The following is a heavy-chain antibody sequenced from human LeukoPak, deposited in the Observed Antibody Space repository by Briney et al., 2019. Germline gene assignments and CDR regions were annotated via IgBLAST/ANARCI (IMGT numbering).Heavy chain of an antibody. J-gene: IGHJ4*02. V-gene: IGHV3-21*06. CDR3: ASALGYCSSISCYYHFDY. CDR1: GFTFSSYS. Sequence: GGSLRLSCAASGFTFSSYSMNWVRQAPGKGLEWVSSISSSSSYIYYADLMKGRFTISRDNAKNSLYLQMSSLRVEDTAVYYCASALGYCSSISCYYHFDYWGQGTLVTVSS. D-gene: IGHD2-2*01. CDR2: ISSSSSYI.